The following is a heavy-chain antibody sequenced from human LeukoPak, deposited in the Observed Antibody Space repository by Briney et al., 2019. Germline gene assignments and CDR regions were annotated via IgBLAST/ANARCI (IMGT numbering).Heavy chain of an antibody. CDR1: GYTFTGYY. J-gene: IGHJ4*02. D-gene: IGHD2-2*01. Sequence: ASVKVSCKASGYTFTGYYVHWVRQAPGQGLEWMGRINPNSGDTNYAQKFQGRVTMTRDTSLSTAYMELSRLRSDDTAVYYCARDYCSSTSCLFDYWGQGTLVTVSS. CDR3: ARDYCSSTSCLFDY. V-gene: IGHV1-2*06. CDR2: INPNSGDT.